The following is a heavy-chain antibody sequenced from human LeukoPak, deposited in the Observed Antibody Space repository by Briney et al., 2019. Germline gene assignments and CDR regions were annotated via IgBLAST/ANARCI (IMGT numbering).Heavy chain of an antibody. D-gene: IGHD6-13*01. CDR3: ARINRAAVEISHYYYYYMDV. J-gene: IGHJ6*03. V-gene: IGHV3-30*02. Sequence: GGSLRLSCAASGFTFSSYGMHWVRQAPGEGLEWVAFIRYDGSNKYYADSVKGRFTISRDNSKNTLYLQMNSLRAEDTAVYYCARINRAAVEISHYYYYYMDVWGKGTTVTVSS. CDR1: GFTFSSYG. CDR2: IRYDGSNK.